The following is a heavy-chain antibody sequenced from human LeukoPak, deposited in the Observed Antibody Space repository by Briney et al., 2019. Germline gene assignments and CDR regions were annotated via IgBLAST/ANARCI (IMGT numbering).Heavy chain of an antibody. Sequence: GASVKVSCKASGYTFTGYYMHWVRQAPGQGLEWMGWINPNSGGTNYAQKFQGRVTMARDTSISTAYMELSRLRSDDTAVYYCARGGSSSGTPNNYWGQGTLVTVSS. V-gene: IGHV1-2*02. J-gene: IGHJ4*02. CDR2: INPNSGGT. CDR3: ARGGSSSGTPNNY. D-gene: IGHD6-6*01. CDR1: GYTFTGYY.